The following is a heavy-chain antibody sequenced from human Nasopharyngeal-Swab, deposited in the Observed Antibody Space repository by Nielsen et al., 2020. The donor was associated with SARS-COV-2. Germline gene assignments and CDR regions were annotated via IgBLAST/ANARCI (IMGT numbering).Heavy chain of an antibody. CDR2: INHSGST. Sequence: SETLSLTCAVYGGSFSGYYWSWIRQPPGKGLEWIGEINHSGSTNYNPSLRSRVTISAGTSNIQFSLKLNSVTAADTAVYSCARGQDAYYYMDVWGEGTTVTVSS. V-gene: IGHV4-34*01. CDR3: ARGQDAYYYMDV. D-gene: IGHD2-15*01. J-gene: IGHJ6*03. CDR1: GGSFSGYY.